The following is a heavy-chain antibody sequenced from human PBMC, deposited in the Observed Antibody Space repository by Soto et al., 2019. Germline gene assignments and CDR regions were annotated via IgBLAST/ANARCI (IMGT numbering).Heavy chain of an antibody. CDR1: GGSISSSSYY. J-gene: IGHJ6*02. D-gene: IGHD3-10*01. Sequence: QLQLQESGPGLVKPSETLSLTCTVSGGSISSSSYYWGWIRQPPGKGLEWIGSIYYSGSTYYSPSLKSRVTISVDTSKNQFSLKLSSVTAADTAVYYCARHLTAMVRDHYYYYGMDVWGQGTTVTVSS. V-gene: IGHV4-39*01. CDR2: IYYSGST. CDR3: ARHLTAMVRDHYYYYGMDV.